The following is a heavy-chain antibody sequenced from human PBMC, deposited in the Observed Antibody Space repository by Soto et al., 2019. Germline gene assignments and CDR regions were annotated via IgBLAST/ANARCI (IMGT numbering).Heavy chain of an antibody. CDR3: ARESYYGSGATVVGL. D-gene: IGHD3-10*01. J-gene: IGHJ5*02. CDR2: IYYSGTT. CDR1: GVSISNYY. Sequence: PSETLSLTCTVSGVSISNYYWSWIRQPPGKGLEWIGYIYYSGTTSYNPSLNSRVTMSVDTSKNQFSLKLNSVTAADTAVYYCARESYYGSGATVVGLWGQGTLVTVSS. V-gene: IGHV4-59*01.